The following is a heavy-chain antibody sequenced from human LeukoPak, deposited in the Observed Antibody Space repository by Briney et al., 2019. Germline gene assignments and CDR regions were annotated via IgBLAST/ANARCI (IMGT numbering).Heavy chain of an antibody. CDR2: IRYDGSNK. V-gene: IGHV3-30*02. CDR3: AKGIDYGGNGGSLDY. Sequence: GGSLRLSCAASGFTFSSYGMHWVRQAPGKGLGWVAFIRYDGSNKYYADSVKGRFTISRDNSKNTLYLQMNSLRAEDTAVYYCAKGIDYGGNGGSLDYWGQGTLVTVSS. J-gene: IGHJ4*02. CDR1: GFTFSSYG. D-gene: IGHD4-23*01.